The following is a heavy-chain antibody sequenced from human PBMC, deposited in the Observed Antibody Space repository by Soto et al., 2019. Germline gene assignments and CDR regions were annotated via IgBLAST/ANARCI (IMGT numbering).Heavy chain of an antibody. CDR3: ACLSMPRGPCDF. CDR2: INSDGSTT. J-gene: IGHJ4*02. D-gene: IGHD3-10*01. V-gene: IGHV3-74*03. Sequence: EVQLVESGGGLVKPGESLRLSCAASGFTFSSSWMHWVRQAPGKGLVWVSRINSDGSTTQYADSVRGRFTISRDNAKNTLFLEVTSLTIEDTAVYFCACLSMPRGPCDFWGQGTLVTVSS. CDR1: GFTFSSSW.